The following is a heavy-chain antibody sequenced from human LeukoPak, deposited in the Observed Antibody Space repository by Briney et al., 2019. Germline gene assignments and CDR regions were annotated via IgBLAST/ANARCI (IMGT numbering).Heavy chain of an antibody. Sequence: SETLSLTCTVSGGSISSSSHYWGWIRQPPGKGLEWIGSIYYSGSTYYNPSLKSRVTISVDTSKNQFSLKLSSVTAADTAVYYCARQGVGSTSPNNWFDPWGQGTLVTVSS. CDR2: IYYSGST. CDR3: ARQGVGSTSPNNWFDP. CDR1: GGSISSSSHY. J-gene: IGHJ5*02. D-gene: IGHD2-2*01. V-gene: IGHV4-39*01.